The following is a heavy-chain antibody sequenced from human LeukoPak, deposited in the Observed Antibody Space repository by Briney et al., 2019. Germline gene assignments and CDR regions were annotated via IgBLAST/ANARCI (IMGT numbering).Heavy chain of an antibody. V-gene: IGHV1-8*01. CDR2: MNPNSGNT. Sequence: ASVKVSCKASGYTFTSYDINWVRQATGQGLEWMGWMNPNSGNTGYAQKFQGRVTMTRNTSISTAYMELSSLRSEDTAVYYCARAGGSGSLPLFLRYGMDVWGQGTTVTVS. CDR3: ARAGGSGSLPLFLRYGMDV. D-gene: IGHD3-10*01. CDR1: GYTFTSYD. J-gene: IGHJ6*02.